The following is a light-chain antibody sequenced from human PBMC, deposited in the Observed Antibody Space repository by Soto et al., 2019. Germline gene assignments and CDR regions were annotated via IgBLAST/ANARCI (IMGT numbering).Light chain of an antibody. CDR1: SSDVGGWPH. CDR2: EVS. V-gene: IGLV2-14*01. Sequence: QSALTQPASVSASPGQSITISCAGTSSDVGGWPHVSWYQQHPGKAPKLVIYEVSNRPSGVSNRFSGSKSGNTASLTISGLQAEDEADYYCDSYTSSRAYVFGIGTKLTVL. J-gene: IGLJ1*01. CDR3: DSYTSSRAYV.